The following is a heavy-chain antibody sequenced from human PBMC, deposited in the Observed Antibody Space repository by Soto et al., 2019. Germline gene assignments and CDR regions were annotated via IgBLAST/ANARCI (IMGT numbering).Heavy chain of an antibody. CDR1: GGTFSSYA. V-gene: IGHV1-69*13. D-gene: IGHD3-3*01. J-gene: IGHJ6*02. CDR3: AREKAYYDFWSGTLEPDV. CDR2: IIPIFGTA. Sequence: GASVKVSCKASGGTFSSYAISWVRQAPGQGLEWMGGIIPIFGTANYAQKFQGRVTITADESTSTAYMELSSLRSEDTAVYYCAREKAYYDFWSGTLEPDVWGQGTTVTVSS.